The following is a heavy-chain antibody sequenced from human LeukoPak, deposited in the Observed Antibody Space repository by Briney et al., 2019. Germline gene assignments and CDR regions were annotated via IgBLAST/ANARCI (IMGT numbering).Heavy chain of an antibody. CDR1: GFTFSSYA. J-gene: IGHJ4*02. V-gene: IGHV3-7*01. Sequence: GGSLRLSCAASGFTFSSYAMSWVRQAPGKGLEWVANIKEDGSQKYYVDSVKGRFTISRDNVKNLLYLQMNSLRAEDTAVYYCAREEYQLLVDYWGQGTLVTVSS. CDR2: IKEDGSQK. CDR3: AREEYQLLVDY. D-gene: IGHD2-2*01.